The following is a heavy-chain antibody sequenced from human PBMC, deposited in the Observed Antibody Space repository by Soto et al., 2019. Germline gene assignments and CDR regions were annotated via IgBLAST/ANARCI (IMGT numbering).Heavy chain of an antibody. D-gene: IGHD3-22*01. J-gene: IGHJ4*02. CDR1: GFTFSSYG. CDR2: ISYEVSNK. Sequence: PGGSLRLSCAASGFTFSSYGMHWVRQAPGKGLGWVAVISYEVSNKYYADSVKGRFTISRDNSKSTLYLQMNSLRAEDTAVYYCAKGTSRYYYDSSGYYLTDYWGQGTLVTVSS. CDR3: AKGTSRYYYDSSGYYLTDY. V-gene: IGHV3-30*18.